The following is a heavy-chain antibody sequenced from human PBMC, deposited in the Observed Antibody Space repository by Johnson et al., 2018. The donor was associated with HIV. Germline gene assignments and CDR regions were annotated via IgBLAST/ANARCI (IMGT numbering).Heavy chain of an antibody. D-gene: IGHD6-6*01. CDR1: RITLSSYG. CDR2: ISYDGSNK. CDR3: ASSPMRYSSSAYAFDI. Sequence: QVLLVESGGGVVQPGRSLRLSCAASRITLSSYGMHWVRQAPGKGLEWVAVISYDGSNKYYADSVKGRFTVSRDNSKNTVYLQMNRLRAEDTAVYYCASSPMRYSSSAYAFDIWGQGTMVTVSS. V-gene: IGHV3-30*03. J-gene: IGHJ3*02.